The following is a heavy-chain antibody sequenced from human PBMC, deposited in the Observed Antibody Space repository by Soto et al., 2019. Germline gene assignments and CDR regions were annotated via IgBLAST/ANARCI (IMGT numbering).Heavy chain of an antibody. CDR2: ISDNGGNT. D-gene: IGHD1-1*01. V-gene: IGHV3-23*01. CDR1: GFTFSTVA. Sequence: GGSLRLSCVASGFTFSTVAMTWVRQAPGKGLEWVSSISDNGGNTDYADSVRGRFTLSRDNSKNTLYLQMNHLKAEDTAVYYCAKLYWNPRYFDYWGQGARVTVSS. J-gene: IGHJ4*02. CDR3: AKLYWNPRYFDY.